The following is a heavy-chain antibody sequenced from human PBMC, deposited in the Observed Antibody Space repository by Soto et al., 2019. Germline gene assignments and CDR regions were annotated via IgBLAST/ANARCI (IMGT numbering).Heavy chain of an antibody. CDR1: GYSFTGYW. D-gene: IGHD3-22*01. Sequence: GESLKISCKGSGYSFTGYWIGWVRQMPGKGLEWLGIIYPGDSDTRYNPSFQGQVTISADQSISTAYLQWSSLKASDTAMHYCARHGDSRGYNSYYYGMDVWGQGTTFTVSS. V-gene: IGHV5-51*01. CDR3: ARHGDSRGYNSYYYGMDV. J-gene: IGHJ6*02. CDR2: IYPGDSDT.